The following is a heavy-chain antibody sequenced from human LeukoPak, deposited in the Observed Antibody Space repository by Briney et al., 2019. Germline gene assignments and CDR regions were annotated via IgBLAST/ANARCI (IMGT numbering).Heavy chain of an antibody. D-gene: IGHD4/OR15-4a*01. CDR2: IYSGGST. CDR3: ARRAGAHSHPYDY. V-gene: IGHV3-53*01. Sequence: PGGSLRLSCTVSGFTVSSDSMSWVRQAPGKGLEWVSFIYSGGSTHYSDSVKGRFTISRDNSKNTLYLQMNSLRAEDTAVYYCARRAGAHSHPYDYWGQGTLDTVSS. CDR1: GFTVSSDS. J-gene: IGHJ4*02.